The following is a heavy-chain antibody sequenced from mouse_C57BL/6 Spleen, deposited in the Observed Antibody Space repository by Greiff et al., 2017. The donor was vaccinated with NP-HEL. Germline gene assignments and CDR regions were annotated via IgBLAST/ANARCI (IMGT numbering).Heavy chain of an antibody. V-gene: IGHV5-17*01. CDR2: ISSGSSTI. CDR3: ARGRYGSSWYFDV. CDR1: GFTFSDYG. D-gene: IGHD1-1*01. Sequence: EVQVVESGGGLVKPGGSLKLSCAASGFTFSDYGMHWVRQAPEQGLEWVAYISSGSSTIYYADTVKGRFTISRDNATNTLILQRTSLRSEDTARYYCARGRYGSSWYFDVWGTGTTVTVSS. J-gene: IGHJ1*03.